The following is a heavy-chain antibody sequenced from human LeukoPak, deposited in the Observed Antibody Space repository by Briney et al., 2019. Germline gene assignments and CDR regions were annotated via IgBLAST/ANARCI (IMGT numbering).Heavy chain of an antibody. V-gene: IGHV5-51*01. Sequence: GESLKISCKGSGYSFTSYWIGWVRQMPGKGLEWMGIIYPGDSDTRYSPTFQGQVTISADKSISTAYLQWSSLKASDTAMYYCARFATEYSSSSRFDPWGQGTLVTVSS. D-gene: IGHD6-6*01. CDR2: IYPGDSDT. CDR3: ARFATEYSSSSRFDP. J-gene: IGHJ5*02. CDR1: GYSFTSYW.